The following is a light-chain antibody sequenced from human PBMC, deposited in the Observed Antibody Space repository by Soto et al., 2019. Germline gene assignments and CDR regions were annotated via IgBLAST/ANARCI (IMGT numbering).Light chain of an antibody. CDR3: QHYNNWPPIT. J-gene: IGKJ5*01. CDR1: QSVNNN. Sequence: EIVMTQSPATLSVSPGERATLSCRASQSVNNNLAWYQQKPGQAPRPLIYGASTRATGIPARFSGSGSGTEFTLTISSLQSEDFAVYYCQHYNNWPPITFGQGTRLEIK. V-gene: IGKV3-15*01. CDR2: GAS.